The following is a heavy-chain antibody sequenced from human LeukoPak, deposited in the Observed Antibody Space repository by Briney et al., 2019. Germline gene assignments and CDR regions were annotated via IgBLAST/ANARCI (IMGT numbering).Heavy chain of an antibody. V-gene: IGHV4-34*01. CDR2: INHSGST. D-gene: IGHD2-21*02. CDR3: ARGPIAYCGGDCYLDY. CDR1: GGSFSGYY. Sequence: SETLSLTCAVYGGSFSGYYWSWIRQPPGKGLEWIGEINHSGSTNYNPSLKSRVTISVDTSKNQFSLKLSSVTAADTAVYYCARGPIAYCGGDCYLDYWGQGTLVTVSS. J-gene: IGHJ4*02.